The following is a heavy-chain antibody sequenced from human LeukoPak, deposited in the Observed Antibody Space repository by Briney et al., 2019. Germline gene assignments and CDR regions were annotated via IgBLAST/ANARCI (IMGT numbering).Heavy chain of an antibody. Sequence: GGSLRLSCSASGFTFTSSPMHWVRQAPGKGLEWVALISNDGRDKYFTDSVKGRFTISRDSSGNTLYLQMNSLRADDTAVYYCARQGTSLDYYFLYMDVWGKGTTVTVS. CDR2: ISNDGRDK. J-gene: IGHJ6*03. CDR1: GFTFTSSP. CDR3: ARQGTSLDYYFLYMDV. V-gene: IGHV3-30*10.